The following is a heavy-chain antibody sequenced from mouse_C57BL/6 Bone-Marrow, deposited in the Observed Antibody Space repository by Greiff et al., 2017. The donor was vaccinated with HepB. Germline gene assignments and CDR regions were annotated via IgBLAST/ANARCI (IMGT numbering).Heavy chain of an antibody. D-gene: IGHD4-1*01. CDR1: GFNIKDYY. J-gene: IGHJ2*01. CDR2: LDPEDGET. Sequence: EVQLQQSGAELVKPGASVKLSCTASGFNIKDYYMHWVKQRTEQGLEWIGRLDPEDGETKYAPKFQGTATITADTSSNTAYLQLSSLTSEDTAVYYCSRMGPVSYFDYWGQGTTLTVSS. V-gene: IGHV14-2*01. CDR3: SRMGPVSYFDY.